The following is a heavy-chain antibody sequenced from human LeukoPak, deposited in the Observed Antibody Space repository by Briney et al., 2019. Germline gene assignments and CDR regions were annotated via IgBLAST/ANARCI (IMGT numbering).Heavy chain of an antibody. Sequence: PGGSLRLSCAASGFTFSSYWMHWVRQAPGKGLVWVSRINSDGSSTSYADSVKGRFTISGDNAKNTLYLQMNSLRAEDTAVYYCARGANNCSGGSCYGAFDIWGQGTMVTVSS. D-gene: IGHD2-15*01. CDR1: GFTFSSYW. J-gene: IGHJ3*02. CDR2: INSDGSST. CDR3: ARGANNCSGGSCYGAFDI. V-gene: IGHV3-74*01.